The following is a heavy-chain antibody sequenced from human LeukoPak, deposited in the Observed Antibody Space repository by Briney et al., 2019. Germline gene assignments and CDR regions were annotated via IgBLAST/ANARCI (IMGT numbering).Heavy chain of an antibody. Sequence: PGGSLRLSCAASGFTFSDYYMTWIRQAPGKGLEWVSGISSSATAIYYADSVKGRFTISRDNAKNSLYLQLNSLRAKDTAVYYCARDQSYYGVWGQGTLVTVSS. CDR3: ARDQSYYGV. V-gene: IGHV3-11*01. J-gene: IGHJ4*02. CDR1: GFTFSDYY. D-gene: IGHD3-3*01. CDR2: ISSSATAI.